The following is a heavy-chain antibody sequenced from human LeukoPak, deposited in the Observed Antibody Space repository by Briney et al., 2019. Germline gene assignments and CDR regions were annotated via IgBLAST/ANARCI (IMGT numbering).Heavy chain of an antibody. V-gene: IGHV3-33*06. J-gene: IGHJ4*02. Sequence: PGESLRLSCAASGFMFTSYGMHWVRQAPGKGLEWVAVIWSDGTNKYYSDSVKGRFAISRDDSNDMVYLQMNGLRAEDTAVYYCAKDRELYSYGLKIDSWGQGSLVTVSS. D-gene: IGHD5-18*01. CDR1: GFMFTSYG. CDR2: IWSDGTNK. CDR3: AKDRELYSYGLKIDS.